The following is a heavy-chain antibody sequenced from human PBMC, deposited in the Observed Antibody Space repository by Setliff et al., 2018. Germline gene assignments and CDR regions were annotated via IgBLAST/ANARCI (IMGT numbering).Heavy chain of an antibody. Sequence: PSETLSLTCTVSGGSVRGYYWSWVRQHPGKGLEWIGYIYYSGSTYYNPSLESRVTISLDSSKNQFSLELHSVTAADTAVYYCARSRTIAVKGGVFAVWGRGTLVTVSS. CDR3: ARSRTIAVKGGVFAV. D-gene: IGHD6-19*01. J-gene: IGHJ2*01. CDR1: GGSVRGYY. CDR2: IYYSGST. V-gene: IGHV4-31*02.